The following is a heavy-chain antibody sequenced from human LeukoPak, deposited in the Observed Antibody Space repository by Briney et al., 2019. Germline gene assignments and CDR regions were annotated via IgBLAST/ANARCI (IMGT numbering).Heavy chain of an antibody. CDR1: GFMFSRYA. CDR2: ITETGAGT. Sequence: GGSLRLSCAASGFMFSRYAMIWVRQTPGKGLEWVSAITETGAGTYYADSVKGRFSISRDNSKNTLYLQMNSLRAEDTAVYYCARSVAGPDYNWFDPWGQGTLVTVSS. J-gene: IGHJ5*02. CDR3: ARSVAGPDYNWFDP. D-gene: IGHD6-19*01. V-gene: IGHV3-23*01.